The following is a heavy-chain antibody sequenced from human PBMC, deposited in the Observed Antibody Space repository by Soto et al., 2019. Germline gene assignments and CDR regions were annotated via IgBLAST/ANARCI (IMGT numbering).Heavy chain of an antibody. V-gene: IGHV3-74*01. CDR3: ARGGLEPFDH. D-gene: IGHD1-1*01. J-gene: IGHJ4*02. CDR1: GFTFGNYW. Sequence: GGSLRLACAASGFTFGNYWMHWVRQAPGKGLLWVSRISDYGRINYADSVKDRFIISRXXXKXXLXLQXXDXXAEXTAMYYCARGGLEPFDHWGQGALVTVSS. CDR2: ISDYGRI.